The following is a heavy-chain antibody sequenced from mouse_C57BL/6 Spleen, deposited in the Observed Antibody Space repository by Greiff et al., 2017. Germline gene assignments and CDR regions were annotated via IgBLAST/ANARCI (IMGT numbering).Heavy chain of an antibody. J-gene: IGHJ4*01. CDR1: GFTFSSYA. D-gene: IGHD2-5*01. CDR3: TRGGYYSKGGAMDY. CDR2: ISSGGDYI. V-gene: IGHV5-9-1*02. Sequence: EVQLVESGEGLVKPGGSLKLSCAASGFTFSSYAMSWVRQTPEKRLEWVAYISSGGDYIYYADTVKGRFTISRDNARNTLYLQMSSLKSEDTAMYYCTRGGYYSKGGAMDYWGQGTSVTVSS.